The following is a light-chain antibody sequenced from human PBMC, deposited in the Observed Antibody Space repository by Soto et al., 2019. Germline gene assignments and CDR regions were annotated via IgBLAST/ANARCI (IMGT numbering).Light chain of an antibody. CDR2: AAS. CDR3: QQAIIFPFT. Sequence: DIQMTQSPSSVSASVGDRVTITCRATQSINSYLAWYQQKPGKAPKLLIYAASSLQSGVPSRFSGSGSGTNFTLTISSLQPEYFATYYCQQAIIFPFTFGPGTKVDI. CDR1: QSINSY. J-gene: IGKJ3*01. V-gene: IGKV1D-12*01.